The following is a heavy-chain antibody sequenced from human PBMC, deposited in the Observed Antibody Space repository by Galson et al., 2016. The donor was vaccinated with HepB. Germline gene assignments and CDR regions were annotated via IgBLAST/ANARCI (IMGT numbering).Heavy chain of an antibody. Sequence: SLRLSCAASGFTVSSNFMSWVRQAPGTGPEWVSVMYSSGSRYYADSLKGRLTISRDNSKNTIDLQMYSLRVDDTAVYYCVRGEGDVWGQGTTVTVFS. V-gene: IGHV3-53*01. CDR3: VRGEGDV. CDR1: GFTVSSNF. J-gene: IGHJ6*02. CDR2: MYSSGSR.